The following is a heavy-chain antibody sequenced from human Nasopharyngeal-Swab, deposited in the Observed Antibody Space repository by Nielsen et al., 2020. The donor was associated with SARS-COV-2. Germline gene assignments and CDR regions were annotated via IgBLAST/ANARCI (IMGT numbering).Heavy chain of an antibody. J-gene: IGHJ4*02. Sequence: GESLKISCAASGFTFSSYDMHWVRQATGKGLEWVSAIGTAGDTYYPGSVKGRFTISRDNSKNTLYLQMNSLRAEDTAVYYCARDEGGGWRPWGQGTLVTVSS. CDR2: IGTAGDT. CDR3: ARDEGGGWRP. CDR1: GFTFSSYD. V-gene: IGHV3-13*04. D-gene: IGHD6-19*01.